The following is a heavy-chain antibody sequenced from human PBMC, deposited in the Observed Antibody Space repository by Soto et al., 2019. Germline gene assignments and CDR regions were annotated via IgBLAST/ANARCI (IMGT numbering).Heavy chain of an antibody. CDR2: IYYSGST. Sequence: PSETLSLTCTVSGGSISSYYWTWIRQPPGKGLEWIGYIYYSGSTNYNPSLKSRVTISVDTSKNQLSLKLSSVTAADTAVYYCARDESSGYYYFDSWGQGTLVTVSS. CDR1: GGSISSYY. V-gene: IGHV4-59*01. J-gene: IGHJ4*02. D-gene: IGHD3-22*01. CDR3: ARDESSGYYYFDS.